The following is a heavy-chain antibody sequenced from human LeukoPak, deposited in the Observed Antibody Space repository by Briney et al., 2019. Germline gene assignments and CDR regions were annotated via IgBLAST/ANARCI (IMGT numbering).Heavy chain of an antibody. CDR3: ARGYCSSTSCYAPPDY. CDR2: ISAYNVNT. Sequence: ASVKVSCKATGYTFTSYGISWVRQAPGQGLEWMGWISAYNVNTNYAQKLQGRVTMTTDTSTSTAYMELRSLRSDDTAVYYCARGYCSSTSCYAPPDYWGQGTLVTVSS. J-gene: IGHJ4*02. CDR1: GYTFTSYG. D-gene: IGHD2-2*01. V-gene: IGHV1-18*01.